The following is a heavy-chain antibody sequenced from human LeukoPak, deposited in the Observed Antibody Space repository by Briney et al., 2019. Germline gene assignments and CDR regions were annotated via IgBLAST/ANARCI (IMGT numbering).Heavy chain of an antibody. J-gene: IGHJ4*02. CDR1: GYTFTGYY. D-gene: IGHD3-22*01. CDR3: ARGDYYDSSGYGY. V-gene: IGHV1-69*04. Sequence: SVKVSCKASGYTFTGYYMHWVRQAPGQGLEWMGRIIPILGMANYAQKFQGRVTITADKSTSTAYMELSSLRSEDTAVYYCARGDYYDSSGYGYWGQGTLVTVSS. CDR2: IIPILGMA.